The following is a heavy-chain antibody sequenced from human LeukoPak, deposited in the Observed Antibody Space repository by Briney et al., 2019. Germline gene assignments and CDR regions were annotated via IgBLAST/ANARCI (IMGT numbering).Heavy chain of an antibody. V-gene: IGHV3-66*01. CDR3: ARGGPMTSKDY. CDR2: LYTNGNT. D-gene: IGHD2-21*02. Sequence: PGGSLRLSCAASGFTVSSYYMSWVRQAPGKGLEWVSVLYTNGNTYYADSVKGRFTVSRDNSKNTLYLQMNTLRAEDTAVYYCARGGPMTSKDYWGRGTLVTVSS. J-gene: IGHJ4*02. CDR1: GFTVSSYY.